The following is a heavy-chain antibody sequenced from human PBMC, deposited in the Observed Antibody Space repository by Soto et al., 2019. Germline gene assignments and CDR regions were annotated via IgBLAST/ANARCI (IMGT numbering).Heavy chain of an antibody. CDR3: ARRTVMTGLNDY. CDR1: GGSVSSGNYY. Sequence: TSETLSLTCTVSGGSVSSGNYYWNWIRQPPGKGLEWIGYIYYNWNTNYNPSLKSRVTISIDTSKNQLSLKLRSVTAADTAVYYCARRTVMTGLNDYWGQGTLVTVSS. V-gene: IGHV4-61*01. J-gene: IGHJ4*02. CDR2: IYYNWNT. D-gene: IGHD4-17*01.